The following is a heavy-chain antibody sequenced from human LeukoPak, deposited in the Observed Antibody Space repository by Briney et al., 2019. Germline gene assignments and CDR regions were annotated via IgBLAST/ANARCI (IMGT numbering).Heavy chain of an antibody. CDR2: ISGSGDST. CDR1: GFTFSNYA. V-gene: IGHV3-23*01. Sequence: GGSLRLSCAASGFTFSNYAMRWVRQAPGKGLEWVSGISGSGDSTYYADSVKGRFTISRDNSKNTLCLQMNSLRAEDTAVYYCARDYYDSSGYYYFDYWGQGTLVTVSS. D-gene: IGHD3-22*01. CDR3: ARDYYDSSGYYYFDY. J-gene: IGHJ4*02.